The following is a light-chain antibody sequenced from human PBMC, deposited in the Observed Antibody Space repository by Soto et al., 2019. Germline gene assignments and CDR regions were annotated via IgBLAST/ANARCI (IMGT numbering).Light chain of an antibody. V-gene: IGKV3-11*01. Sequence: EIVLTQSPATLSLSPGERATLSCRASQSVSNYLAWYQQKPGQAPRLLIYGASNRATGIPARFSGSGSGTDFTLTISRREPEDFAVYYCQHRGKWPRTFGQGTKLEIK. CDR1: QSVSNY. J-gene: IGKJ2*01. CDR2: GAS. CDR3: QHRGKWPRT.